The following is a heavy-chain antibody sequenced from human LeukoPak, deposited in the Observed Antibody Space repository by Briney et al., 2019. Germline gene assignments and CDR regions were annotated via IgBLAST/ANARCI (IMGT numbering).Heavy chain of an antibody. J-gene: IGHJ4*02. CDR2: ISGSGGST. CDR1: GFTVSSNY. D-gene: IGHD1-14*01. CDR3: AKDPEQIVIGYFDY. V-gene: IGHV3-23*01. Sequence: PGGSLRLSCAASGFTVSSNYMSWVRQAPGKGLEWVSAISGSGGSTYYADSVKGRFTISRDNSKNTLYLQMNSLRAEDTAVYYCAKDPEQIVIGYFDYWGQGTLVTVSS.